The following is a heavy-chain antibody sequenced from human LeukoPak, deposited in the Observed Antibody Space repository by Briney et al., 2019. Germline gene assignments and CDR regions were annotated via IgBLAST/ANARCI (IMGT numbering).Heavy chain of an antibody. CDR2: INPSGGST. D-gene: IGHD3-22*01. Sequence: ASVKVSCKASGYTFTSYYMHWVRQAPGQGLEWMRIINPSGGSTSYAQKFQGRVTMTRDTSTSTVYMELSSLRSEDTAVYYCARGTAYYYDSSGNNWFDPWGQGTLVIVSS. CDR3: ARGTAYYYDSSGNNWFDP. V-gene: IGHV1-46*01. CDR1: GYTFTSYY. J-gene: IGHJ5*02.